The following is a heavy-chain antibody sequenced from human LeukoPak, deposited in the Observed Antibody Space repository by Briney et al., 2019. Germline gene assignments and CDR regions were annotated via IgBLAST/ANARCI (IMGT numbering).Heavy chain of an antibody. J-gene: IGHJ4*02. CDR1: GFTFSSYV. CDR2: ISGSGDST. CDR3: AKDRRRTTVTMYDY. V-gene: IGHV3-23*01. D-gene: IGHD4-17*01. Sequence: GGSLRLSCAASGFTFSSYVMSWVRQAPGKGLEWVSAISGSGDSTYYADSVKGRFTISRDNSKNTLYLQMNSLRAEDTAVYFCAKDRRRTTVTMYDYWGQGTLVTVPS.